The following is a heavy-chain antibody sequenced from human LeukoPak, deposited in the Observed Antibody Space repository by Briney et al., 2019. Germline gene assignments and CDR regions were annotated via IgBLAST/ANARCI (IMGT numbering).Heavy chain of an antibody. Sequence: PGGSLRLSCAASGFTFSTYSMNWVRQAPGKGLEWVSYISDSSRKIYYADSVKGRFTISRDNAKNTLYLQMNSLRAEDTAVYYCAKDLAVAGTLGWYYYYYGMDVWGQGTTVTVSS. V-gene: IGHV3-48*01. D-gene: IGHD6-19*01. CDR3: AKDLAVAGTLGWYYYYYGMDV. J-gene: IGHJ6*02. CDR2: ISDSSRKI. CDR1: GFTFSTYS.